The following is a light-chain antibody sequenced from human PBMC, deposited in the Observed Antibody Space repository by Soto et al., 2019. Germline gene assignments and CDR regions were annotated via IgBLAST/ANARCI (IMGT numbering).Light chain of an antibody. CDR3: QQYNKWPLFT. J-gene: IGKJ3*01. Sequence: EIVVTQSPATLSVSPGERATLSCRASQTISTNLAWYQQRPGQAPRLLIFGASNRATGIPARFSGGGSGTEFTLTINSLQSEDFAVYYCQQYNKWPLFTFGPGTRVDFK. CDR2: GAS. V-gene: IGKV3-15*01. CDR1: QTISTN.